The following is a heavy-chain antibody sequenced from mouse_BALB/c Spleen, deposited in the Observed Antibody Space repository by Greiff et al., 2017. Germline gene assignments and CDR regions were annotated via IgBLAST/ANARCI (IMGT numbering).Heavy chain of an antibody. CDR3: ARMDYYGSSLDY. CDR2: ISSGGSYT. V-gene: IGHV5-9-4*01. CDR1: GFTFSSYA. D-gene: IGHD1-1*01. J-gene: IGHJ2*01. Sequence: EVHLVESGGGLVKPGGSLKLSCAASGFTFSSYAMSWVRQSPEKRLEWVAEISSGGSYTYYPDTVTGRFTISRDNAKNTLYLEMSSLRSEDTAMYYCARMDYYGSSLDYWGQGTTLTVSS.